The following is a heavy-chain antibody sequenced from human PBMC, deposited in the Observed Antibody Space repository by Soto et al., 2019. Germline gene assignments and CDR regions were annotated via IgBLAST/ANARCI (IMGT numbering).Heavy chain of an antibody. CDR3: NIPPSYGVFDI. J-gene: IGHJ3*02. V-gene: IGHV1-46*01. Sequence: ASVKGSCKASGYTFTIYYIHWVRQAPGQGLEWMGIINPSGGSTTYAQKFQGRVTMTRDTSTSTVYMELSSLRSEDTAVYYCNIPPSYGVFDIRGQGTTVTVSS. CDR2: INPSGGST. D-gene: IGHD2-2*02. CDR1: GYTFTIYY.